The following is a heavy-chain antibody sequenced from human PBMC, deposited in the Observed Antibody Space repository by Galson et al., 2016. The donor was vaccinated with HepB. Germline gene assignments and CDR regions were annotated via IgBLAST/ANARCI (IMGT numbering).Heavy chain of an antibody. V-gene: IGHV3-53*01. CDR2: VYAGGNT. CDR3: VTYCTGGSCKVGH. D-gene: IGHD2-8*02. J-gene: IGHJ4*02. Sequence: CLRLSCAVTGFTVRSNYVGWVRHGPEKGLEWVAIVYAGGNTNYADSVRGRFTISRDESENAMSLQMSSLRREDTAVYYCVTYCTGGSCKVGHWGQGTLVTVSS. CDR1: GFTVRSNY.